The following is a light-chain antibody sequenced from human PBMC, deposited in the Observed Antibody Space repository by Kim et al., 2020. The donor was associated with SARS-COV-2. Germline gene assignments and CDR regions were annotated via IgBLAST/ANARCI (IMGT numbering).Light chain of an antibody. V-gene: IGLV2-14*03. CDR2: DDD. CDR3: TSYTDSSTVI. CDR1: YKY. J-gene: IGLJ6*01. Sequence: YKYVAWYQQHPGKAPKFMIYDDDKRPSGIPDRFSGSKSGNTASLTISGPQAEDEADYYCTSYTDSSTVIFGGGTKVTVL.